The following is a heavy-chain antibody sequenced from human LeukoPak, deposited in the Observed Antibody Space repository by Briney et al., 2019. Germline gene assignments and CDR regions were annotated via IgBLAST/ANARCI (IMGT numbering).Heavy chain of an antibody. Sequence: GGSLRLSCAASGLTFSSYSMNWVRQAPGKGLEWVSTISSGTGSYIYYADSVRGRFTISRDNAKNSLYLQMNSLRAEDTAVYYCARCSGVFGSSGYWGQGTLVTVSS. CDR1: GLTFSSYS. D-gene: IGHD6-6*01. V-gene: IGHV3-21*01. CDR2: ISSGTGSYI. J-gene: IGHJ4*02. CDR3: ARCSGVFGSSGY.